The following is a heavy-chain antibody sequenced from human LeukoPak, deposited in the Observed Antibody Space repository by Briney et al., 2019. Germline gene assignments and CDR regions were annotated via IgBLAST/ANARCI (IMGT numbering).Heavy chain of an antibody. V-gene: IGHV4-59*08. CDR2: MYYSGST. CDR3: ARHFTYYYDSSGYPRDAFDI. CDR1: GGSISGYY. Sequence: SETLSLTCTVSGGSISGYYWSWIRQSPGKGLVWTGYMYYSGSTNYNPSLESRITISIDMSNNQFSLTLSSVTAADTALYYCARHFTYYYDSSGYPRDAFDIWGQGTMVTVSS. J-gene: IGHJ3*02. D-gene: IGHD3-22*01.